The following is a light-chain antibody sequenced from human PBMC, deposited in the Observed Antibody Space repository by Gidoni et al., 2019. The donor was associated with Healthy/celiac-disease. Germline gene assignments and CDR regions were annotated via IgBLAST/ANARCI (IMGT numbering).Light chain of an antibody. Sequence: DIVLTQSPATLYLSPGERATLSCRASQSVSSYLAWYQQKPGQAPRLLIYDASNRATGIPARFSGSGSGTDFTLTISSLEPEDFAVYYCQQRSNWPPVCSFGQGTKLEIK. J-gene: IGKJ2*04. CDR2: DAS. CDR3: QQRSNWPPVCS. V-gene: IGKV3-11*01. CDR1: QSVSSY.